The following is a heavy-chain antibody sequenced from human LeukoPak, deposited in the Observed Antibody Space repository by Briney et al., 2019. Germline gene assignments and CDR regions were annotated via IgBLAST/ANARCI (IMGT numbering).Heavy chain of an antibody. CDR3: AKDREEAPIAARRGFDY. CDR2: ISGNGDTT. Sequence: GGSLRLSCAASGFTFSSYAMNWVRQAPGKGLEWVSAISGNGDTTYYADSVKGRFTISRDNSKNTLYLQMSNLRAEDAAIYYCAKDREEAPIAARRGFDYWGQGTLVTVSS. D-gene: IGHD6-6*01. J-gene: IGHJ4*02. CDR1: GFTFSSYA. V-gene: IGHV3-23*01.